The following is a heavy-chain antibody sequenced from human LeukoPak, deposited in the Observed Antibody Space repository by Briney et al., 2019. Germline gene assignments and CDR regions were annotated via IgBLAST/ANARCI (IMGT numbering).Heavy chain of an antibody. J-gene: IGHJ4*01. CDR2: LSGSGIAT. D-gene: IGHD6-19*01. Sequence: QPGGSLRLSCAASGFTFSNSAMSWVRQAPGKGLEWVSTLSGSGIATYYADSVKGRFTISRDNSKNTLYLQMNSLRAEDTAVYYCAKGIYSSGWSYFDCWGHGTLVTVSS. CDR1: GFTFSNSA. V-gene: IGHV3-23*01. CDR3: AKGIYSSGWSYFDC.